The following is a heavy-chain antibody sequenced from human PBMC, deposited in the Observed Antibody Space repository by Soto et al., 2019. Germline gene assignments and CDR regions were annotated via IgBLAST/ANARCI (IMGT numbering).Heavy chain of an antibody. CDR3: ARDILGSGTSY. CDR1: GFTFSSYS. D-gene: IGHD1-26*01. V-gene: IGHV3-21*01. CDR2: ISSSSSYI. J-gene: IGHJ4*02. Sequence: GGSLRLSCAASGFTFSSYSMNWVRQAPGKGLEWVSSISSSSSYIYYAGSVKGRFTISRDNAKNSLYLQMNSLRAEDTAVYYCARDILGSGTSYWGQGTLVTVSS.